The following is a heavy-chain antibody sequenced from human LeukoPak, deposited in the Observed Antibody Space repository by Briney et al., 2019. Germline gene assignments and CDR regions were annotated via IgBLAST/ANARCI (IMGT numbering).Heavy chain of an antibody. V-gene: IGHV3-30-3*01. J-gene: IGHJ3*02. Sequence: GGSLRLSCAASGFTFSSYAMYWVRQAPGMGLEWVAVISYDGSNKYYADSVKGRFTISRDNSKNTLYLQMNSLRAEDTAVYYCARMFGHYYGFWGAFDIWGQGTMVTVSS. CDR3: ARMFGHYYGFWGAFDI. D-gene: IGHD3-10*01. CDR2: ISYDGSNK. CDR1: GFTFSSYA.